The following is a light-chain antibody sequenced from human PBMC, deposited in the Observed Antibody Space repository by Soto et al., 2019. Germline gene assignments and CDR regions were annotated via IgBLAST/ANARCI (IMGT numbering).Light chain of an antibody. CDR3: QQYNSFTWT. CDR2: GAS. CDR1: QGILDG. J-gene: IGKJ1*01. Sequence: IQMTQSPSSLSASVGDRVTISCRASQGILDGLGWYQQKPGKPPKVLIYGASNLQSGVPPRFSGSGSGTEFTLTISSLQPDDFATYYCQQYNSFTWTFGQGTKVDIK. V-gene: IGKV1-17*01.